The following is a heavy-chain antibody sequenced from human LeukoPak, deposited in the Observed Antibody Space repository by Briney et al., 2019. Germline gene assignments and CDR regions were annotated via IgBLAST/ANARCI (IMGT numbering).Heavy chain of an antibody. D-gene: IGHD3-22*01. Sequence: SETLSLTCTVSGGSFSSYYWSWIRQPPGKGLEWIGYIYYSGSTNYNPSLKSRVTISVDTSKNQFSLKLSSVTAADTAVYYCARQLYYYDSSGEGLFDYWGQGTLVTVSS. V-gene: IGHV4-59*08. CDR3: ARQLYYYDSSGEGLFDY. CDR2: IYYSGST. J-gene: IGHJ4*02. CDR1: GGSFSSYY.